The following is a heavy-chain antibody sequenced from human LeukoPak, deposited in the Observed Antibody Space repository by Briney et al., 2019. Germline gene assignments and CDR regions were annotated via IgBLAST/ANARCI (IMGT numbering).Heavy chain of an antibody. CDR2: IYYSGST. CDR1: GGSISSYY. CDR3: ARDKLRTDAFDT. D-gene: IGHD1-26*01. Sequence: SETLSLTCTVSGGSISSYYWSWIRQPPGKGLEWIGYIYYSGSTNYNPSLKSRVTISVDTSKNQFSLKLSSVTAADTAVYYCARDKLRTDAFDTWGQGTMVTVSS. J-gene: IGHJ3*02. V-gene: IGHV4-59*01.